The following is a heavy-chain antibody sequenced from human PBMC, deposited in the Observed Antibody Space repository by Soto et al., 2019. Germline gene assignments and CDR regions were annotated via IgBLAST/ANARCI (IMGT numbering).Heavy chain of an antibody. V-gene: IGHV1-46*03. D-gene: IGHD3-10*01. CDR1: GYTFTRYY. J-gene: IGHJ6*03. Sequence: ASVKVSCKASGYTFTRYYMHWVRQAPGQGLEWMGIINPSGGSTSYAQKFQGRVTMTRDTSTSTVYMELSSLRSEDTAVYYCARSYGSGSYRYYHYYIDVWDKGTTVTVSS. CDR2: INPSGGST. CDR3: ARSYGSGSYRYYHYYIDV.